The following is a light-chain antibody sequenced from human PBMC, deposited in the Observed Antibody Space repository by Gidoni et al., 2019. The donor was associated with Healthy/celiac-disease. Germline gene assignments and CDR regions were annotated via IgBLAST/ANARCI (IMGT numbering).Light chain of an antibody. Sequence: EIVMTQSPDSLAVSLGERATINCKSSQSVLYSSNNKNYLAWYQQKPGQPPNLLIYWASTRESGVPDRFSGSGSGTDFTLTISSLQAEDVAVYYCQQYYSTRTFGQGTKVEIK. J-gene: IGKJ1*01. CDR1: QSVLYSSNNKNY. CDR2: WAS. V-gene: IGKV4-1*01. CDR3: QQYYSTRT.